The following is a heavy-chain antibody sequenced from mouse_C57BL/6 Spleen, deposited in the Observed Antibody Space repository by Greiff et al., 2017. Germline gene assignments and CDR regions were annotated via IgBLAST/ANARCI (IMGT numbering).Heavy chain of an antibody. Sequence: EVKLVESGGGLVKPGGSLKLSCAASGFTFSDYGMHWVRQAPEKGLEWVAYISSGSSTIYYADTVKGRVTISRDHAKNTLFLQMTSLRSEDTAMYYCETLSAMDYWGQGTSVTVSS. CDR1: GFTFSDYG. CDR2: ISSGSSTI. V-gene: IGHV5-17*01. J-gene: IGHJ4*01. CDR3: ETLSAMDY.